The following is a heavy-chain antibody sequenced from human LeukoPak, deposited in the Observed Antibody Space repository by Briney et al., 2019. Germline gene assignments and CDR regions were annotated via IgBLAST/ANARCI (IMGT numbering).Heavy chain of an antibody. CDR2: INPNSGGT. V-gene: IGHV1-2*02. CDR1: GYTFTGYY. CDR3: ARDAGWYRIWFDP. D-gene: IGHD6-19*01. J-gene: IGHJ5*02. Sequence: ASVKVSCKASGYTFTGYYMHWVRQAPGQGLEWMGWINPNSGGTNYAQKFQGRVTMTRDTSISTAYMELSRLRSDDTAVYYCARDAGWYRIWFDPWGQGTLVTVSS.